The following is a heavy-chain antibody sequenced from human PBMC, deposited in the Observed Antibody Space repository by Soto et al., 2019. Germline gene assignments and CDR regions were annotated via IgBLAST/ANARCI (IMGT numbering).Heavy chain of an antibody. CDR3: ARRPLPYSSRPKAWATVTTSYYYYGMDV. V-gene: IGHV4-34*01. J-gene: IGHJ6*02. CDR2: INHSGST. Sequence: QVQLQQWGAGLLKPSETLSLTCAVYGGSFSGYYWSWIRQPPGKGLEWIGEINHSGSTNYNPSRKSRVTISVDTSKNQFSRKLSSVTAADTAVYYCARRPLPYSSRPKAWATVTTSYYYYGMDVWGQGTTVTVSS. D-gene: IGHD4-17*01. CDR1: GGSFSGYY.